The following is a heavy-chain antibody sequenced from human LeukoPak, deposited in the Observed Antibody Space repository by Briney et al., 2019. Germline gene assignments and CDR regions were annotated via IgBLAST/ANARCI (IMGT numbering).Heavy chain of an antibody. J-gene: IGHJ6*03. V-gene: IGHV4-59*01. CDR1: GGSISSYY. Sequence: ASETLSLTCTVSGGSISSYYWSWIRQPPGKGLEWIGYIYYSGSTNYNPSLKSRVTISVDTSKNQFSLKLSSVTAADTAVYYCARGGYRYYYYMDVWGKGTTVTVSS. CDR2: IYYSGST. D-gene: IGHD1-1*01. CDR3: ARGGYRYYYYMDV.